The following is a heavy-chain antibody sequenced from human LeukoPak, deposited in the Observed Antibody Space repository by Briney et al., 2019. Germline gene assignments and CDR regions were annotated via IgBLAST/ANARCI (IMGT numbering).Heavy chain of an antibody. CDR3: ARHRTCIHNPFDP. V-gene: IGHV4-39*01. Sequence: KSSETLSLTCTVYSDSISSSSYYRRSIRQPPGKGLEWIGSIYYSGSTYYSPSLKSRVTISVDTSKIKFSLKLSSVIYAETAVYYCARHRTCIHNPFDPWGQGTLVTVSS. CDR2: IYYSGST. D-gene: IGHD1-1*01. J-gene: IGHJ5*02. CDR1: SDSISSSSYY.